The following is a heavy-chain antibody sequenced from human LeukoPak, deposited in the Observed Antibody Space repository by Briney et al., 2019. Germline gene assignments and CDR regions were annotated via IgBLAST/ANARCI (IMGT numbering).Heavy chain of an antibody. CDR2: IYYSGST. V-gene: IGHV4-59*01. J-gene: IGHJ4*02. D-gene: IGHD2-21*02. CDR3: ARDGGDGPYYFDY. Sequence: SETLSLTCTVSGGSISSYYWSWIRQPPGKGLEWIGFIYYSGSTSYNPSLTSRVTISVDTSKNQFSLKLCSVTAADTAVYYCARDGGDGPYYFDYWGQGTLVTVSS. CDR1: GGSISSYY.